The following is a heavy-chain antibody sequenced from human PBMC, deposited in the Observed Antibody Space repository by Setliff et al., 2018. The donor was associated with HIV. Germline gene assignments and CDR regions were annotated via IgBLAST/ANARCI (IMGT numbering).Heavy chain of an antibody. V-gene: IGHV4-38-2*01. CDR2: IYHSGST. CDR1: GYSISSGYY. CDR3: ARFQAWQLGRRGGYYYYMDV. D-gene: IGHD1-1*01. J-gene: IGHJ6*03. Sequence: PSETLSLTCAVSGYSISSGYYWGWIRQPPGKGLEWIGSIYHSGSTYYNPSLKSRVTISVDTSKNQFSLKLSSVTAADTAVYYCARFQAWQLGRRGGYYYYMDVWGKGTTVTVS.